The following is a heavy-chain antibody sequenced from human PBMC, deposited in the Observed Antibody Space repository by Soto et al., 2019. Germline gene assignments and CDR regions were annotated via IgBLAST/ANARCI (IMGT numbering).Heavy chain of an antibody. D-gene: IGHD1-1*01. J-gene: IGHJ3*01. V-gene: IGHV4-4*02. Sequence: QVQLQESGPGLVKPSGTLSLTCAVSGGSISSSNWWSWVRQPPGKGLEWIGEIYHSGSTNYNPSLKGRVTMSVAKSTNQFSLKLSAVTAADTAGYYCARDRPTGALDLWGQGTMVTVSS. CDR2: IYHSGST. CDR3: ARDRPTGALDL. CDR1: GGSISSSNW.